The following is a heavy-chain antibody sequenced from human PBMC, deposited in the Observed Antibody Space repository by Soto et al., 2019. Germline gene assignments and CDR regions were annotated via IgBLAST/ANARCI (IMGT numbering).Heavy chain of an antibody. CDR3: ARDLLGFGYTYVDV. V-gene: IGHV1-69*12. CDR2: IIPIDATV. CDR1: GGTFSNYA. D-gene: IGHD3-10*01. J-gene: IGHJ6*01. Sequence: QVQLVQSGAEVKKPGSSVKVSCKASGGTFSNYALISWVRQAPGQGLEWMGGIIPIDATVNYAQTFQGRITITADESTTTAYMDLGSLRSEDTAVYYCARDLLGFGYTYVDVWGQGTTVTVSS.